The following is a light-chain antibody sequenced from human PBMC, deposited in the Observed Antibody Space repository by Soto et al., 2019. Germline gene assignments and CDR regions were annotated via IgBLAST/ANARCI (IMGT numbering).Light chain of an antibody. V-gene: IGKV1-39*01. CDR2: GAS. CDR1: QSISSH. CDR3: QQSYRFPKT. J-gene: IGKJ1*01. Sequence: DIQMTHSPSSLSASVGDRVTITCRASQSISSHLNWYQQKAGKAPKLLISGASTLQSGVPSRFSGSGSGTEFTLTIISLQPEDFATYYCQQSYRFPKTFGRGTKVDIK.